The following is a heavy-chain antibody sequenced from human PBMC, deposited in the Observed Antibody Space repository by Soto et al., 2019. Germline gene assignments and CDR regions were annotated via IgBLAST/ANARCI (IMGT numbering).Heavy chain of an antibody. CDR2: IDGSGATK. CDR3: ARGFGRFNY. D-gene: IGHD3-10*01. J-gene: IGHJ4*02. V-gene: IGHV3-48*03. Sequence: EVQLLESGGGLVQPGGSLRLSCGVSGFTFNDFEMNWVRQAPGKGPEWLAYIDGSGATKKYADSVRGRFTISRDNPSNSLFLQMSSLSAADTAIYYCARGFGRFNYWGQGTLVSVSS. CDR1: GFTFNDFE.